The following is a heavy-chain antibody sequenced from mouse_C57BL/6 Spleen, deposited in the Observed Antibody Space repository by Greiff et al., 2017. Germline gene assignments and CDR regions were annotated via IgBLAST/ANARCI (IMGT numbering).Heavy chain of an antibody. CDR3: ARSEDYDDGDAMDY. J-gene: IGHJ4*01. D-gene: IGHD2-4*01. CDR1: GYAFSSYW. Sequence: SGAELVKPGASVKISCKASGYAFSSYWMNWVKQRPGKGLEWIGQIYPGDGDTNYNGKFKGKATLTADKSSSTAYMQLSSLTSEDSAVYFCARSEDYDDGDAMDYWGQGTSVTVSS. V-gene: IGHV1-80*01. CDR2: IYPGDGDT.